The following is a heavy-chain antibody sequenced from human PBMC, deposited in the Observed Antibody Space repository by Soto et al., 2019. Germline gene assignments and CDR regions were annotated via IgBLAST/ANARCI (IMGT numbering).Heavy chain of an antibody. Sequence: EVQLVESGGGLVQPGRSLRLSCAASGFTFDDYAMHWVRQAPGKGLEGVSGISWNSGSIGYADSVKGRFTISRDNAKNSLYLQMDSLRAEDTALYYCAKVKGSVAGIFDYWGQGTLVTVSS. CDR1: GFTFDDYA. D-gene: IGHD6-19*01. V-gene: IGHV3-9*01. J-gene: IGHJ4*02. CDR2: ISWNSGSI. CDR3: AKVKGSVAGIFDY.